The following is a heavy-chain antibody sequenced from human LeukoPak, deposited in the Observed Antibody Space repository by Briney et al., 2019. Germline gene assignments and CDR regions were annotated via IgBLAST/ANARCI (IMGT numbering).Heavy chain of an antibody. J-gene: IGHJ4*02. CDR2: IYYSGST. CDR1: GGSVCSGRYY. CDR3: ARGVNILTGYLASGFDY. Sequence: KPSETLSLTCTVSGGSVCSGRYYWRWLRQPPGTGLEWNGLIYYSGSTNYNLSPKSRVTIPVDTSKNQFSLKLSSVTAADTAVYYCARGVNILTGYLASGFDYWGQGTLVTVSS. V-gene: IGHV4-61*01. D-gene: IGHD3-9*01.